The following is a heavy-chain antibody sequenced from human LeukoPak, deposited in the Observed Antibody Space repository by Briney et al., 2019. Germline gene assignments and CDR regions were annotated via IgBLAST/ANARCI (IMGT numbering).Heavy chain of an antibody. J-gene: IGHJ6*04. CDR2: ISAYNGNT. CDR3: ARERAYCSSASCYWVYYYYGMDV. Sequence: ASVKVSCKASGYTFTSYGISWVRQAPGQGLVWMGWISAYNGNTHYAQKLQGRVTITTDTSTSTAYMEQRRLRSDDTGVCYCARERAYCSSASCYWVYYYYGMDVWGKGTTVTVSS. D-gene: IGHD2-2*01. V-gene: IGHV1-18*04. CDR1: GYTFTSYG.